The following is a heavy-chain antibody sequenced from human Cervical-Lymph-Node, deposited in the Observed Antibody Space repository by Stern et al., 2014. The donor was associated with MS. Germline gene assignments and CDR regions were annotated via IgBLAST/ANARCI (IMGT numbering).Heavy chain of an antibody. J-gene: IGHJ6*02. D-gene: IGHD2-15*01. CDR2: MSYDGSKK. CDR1: GFTLSYYG. V-gene: IGHV3-30*18. CDR3: AKDVVRSDRPYYYYYGMDV. Sequence: VQLVESGGGVVQPGKSLRLSCAASGFTLSYYGMHWVRQVPGKGLEWVAVMSYDGSKKYYADSVKVRFTICRDNSKNTLYQQMNRLRPCDTAVYYCAKDVVRSDRPYYYYYGMDVWGQGTTVTVSS.